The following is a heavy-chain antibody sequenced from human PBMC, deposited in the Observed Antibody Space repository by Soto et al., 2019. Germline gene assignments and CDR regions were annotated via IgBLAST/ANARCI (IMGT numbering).Heavy chain of an antibody. Sequence: ESVCLTYSVSGGSVSSGISYWSWIRQPPGKGLEWIGFIYNSETFNYNPSLKSRVTLSVDTSKHQFSLKLSSVTAADTAVYYCARVPLRYSSSHNFDSWGQGALVTVSS. CDR1: GGSVSSGISY. D-gene: IGHD6-19*01. CDR2: IYNSETF. CDR3: ARVPLRYSSSHNFDS. V-gene: IGHV4-61*01. J-gene: IGHJ4*02.